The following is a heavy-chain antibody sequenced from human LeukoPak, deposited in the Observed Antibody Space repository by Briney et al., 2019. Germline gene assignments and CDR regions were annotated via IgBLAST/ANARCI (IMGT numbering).Heavy chain of an antibody. V-gene: IGHV1-18*01. CDR3: ARDDCSSTSCYKAYFDY. D-gene: IGHD2-2*02. CDR1: GYTFTSYG. J-gene: IGHJ4*02. CDR2: ISAYNGNT. Sequence: GASVKVSCKASGYTFTSYGISWVRQAPGQGLEWMGWISAYNGNTNYAQKLQGRVTMTTDTSTSTACMELRSLRSDDTAVYYCARDDCSSTSCYKAYFDYWGQGTLVTVSS.